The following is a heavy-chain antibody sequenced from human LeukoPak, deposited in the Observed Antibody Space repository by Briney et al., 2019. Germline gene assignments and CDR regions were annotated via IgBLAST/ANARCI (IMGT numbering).Heavy chain of an antibody. Sequence: ASVNVSLMGSGYILPDYYMHWLRQAPGQGLEWMGWINPNSGGTNYAQKFQGRVTMTRDTSISTAYMELSRLRSDDTAVYYCARYLLWSYEFACLDYWGQGILVTVSS. CDR1: GYILPDYY. J-gene: IGHJ4*02. CDR2: INPNSGGT. CDR3: ARYLLWSYEFACLDY. D-gene: IGHD2-21*01. V-gene: IGHV1-2*02.